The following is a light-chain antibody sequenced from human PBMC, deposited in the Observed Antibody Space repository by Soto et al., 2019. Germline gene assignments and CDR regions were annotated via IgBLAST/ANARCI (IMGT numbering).Light chain of an antibody. J-gene: IGKJ2*01. CDR2: KVS. CDR1: QSLVYSDGNTY. V-gene: IGKV2D-30*01. CDR3: MQGTHWPYT. Sequence: DVVMTQSPLSLPVTLGQPASISCRSSQSLVYSDGNTYLSWCQQRPGQSPRRLIYKVSNCDSGVPDRFSGSGSDTDFTLKISRVEAEDVGVYYCMQGTHWPYTFGQGTKLEIK.